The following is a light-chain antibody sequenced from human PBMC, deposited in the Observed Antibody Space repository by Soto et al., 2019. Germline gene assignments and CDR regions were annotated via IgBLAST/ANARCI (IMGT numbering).Light chain of an antibody. Sequence: QSALTQPRSVSGSPGQSITISCTGTSSDVGGYNYVSWYRQHPCKAPKLMIYDVSKRPSGVPDRFSGSKSGNTASLTISWLQAEDEGDYYCCSYAGSYTHYVFGTGTKVTVL. J-gene: IGLJ1*01. V-gene: IGLV2-11*01. CDR2: DVS. CDR3: CSYAGSYTHYV. CDR1: SSDVGGYNY.